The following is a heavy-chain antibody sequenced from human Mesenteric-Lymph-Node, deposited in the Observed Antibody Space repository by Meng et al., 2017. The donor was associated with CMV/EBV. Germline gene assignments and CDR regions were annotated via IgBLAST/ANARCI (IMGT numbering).Heavy chain of an antibody. J-gene: IGHJ4*02. CDR1: SLTGYY. D-gene: IGHD3-10*01. V-gene: IGHV4-34*01. CDR2: VNFWGTT. Sequence: SLTGYYWTWIRRSPGEGLQWIGEVNFWGTTNYNPALKGRIAISLDLTKNQFSLKLTSVTAADAAVYYCAGGGTSLSFGARQNTFDHWGQGTLVTVSS. CDR3: AGGGTSLSFGARQNTFDH.